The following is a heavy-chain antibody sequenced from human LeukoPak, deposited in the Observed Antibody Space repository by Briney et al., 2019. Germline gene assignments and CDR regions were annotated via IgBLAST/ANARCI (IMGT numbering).Heavy chain of an antibody. CDR2: IYGNGRY. V-gene: IGHV4-61*02. CDR3: ARAAMRGYYFDY. Sequence: SETLSLTCTVSGDSISHGDKYWTWIRQPAGKPLEWIGRIYGNGRYNYNPSLGSRVTLSLDTSKNQFSLELASVTAADTAVYYCARAAMRGYYFDYWGQGTLVTVSS. J-gene: IGHJ4*02. CDR1: GDSISHGDKY. D-gene: IGHD5-18*01.